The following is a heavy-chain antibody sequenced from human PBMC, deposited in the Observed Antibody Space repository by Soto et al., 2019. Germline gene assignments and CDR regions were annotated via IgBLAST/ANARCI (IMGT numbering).Heavy chain of an antibody. CDR3: ARHRMGVSLPRPVSFDV. CDR1: GYTFTSYG. D-gene: IGHD6-6*01. V-gene: IGHV1-18*04. J-gene: IGHJ6*02. Sequence: ASVKVSCKASGYTFTSYGISWVRQAPGQGLEWMGWISPYTGNTNYAQMVQGRVTMTTDTSTSTAYMELRSLRSDDTAVYYCARHRMGVSLPRPVSFDVRGPGTTVTVSS. CDR2: ISPYTGNT.